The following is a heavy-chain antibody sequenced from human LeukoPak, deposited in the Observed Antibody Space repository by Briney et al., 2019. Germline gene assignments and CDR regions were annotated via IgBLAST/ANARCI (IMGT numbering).Heavy chain of an antibody. CDR2: INYSGST. V-gene: IGHV4-59*08. CDR1: GGSISSYH. D-gene: IGHD6-6*01. CDR3: ARRWGYSSSPHFDY. J-gene: IGHJ4*02. Sequence: SETLPLTCTVSGGSISSYHWNWIRQFPGKGLEWIGHINYSGSTVYNPSLKSRVTISVDTSKNQFSLKLSSVTAADTAVYYCARRWGYSSSPHFDYWGQGTLVTVSS.